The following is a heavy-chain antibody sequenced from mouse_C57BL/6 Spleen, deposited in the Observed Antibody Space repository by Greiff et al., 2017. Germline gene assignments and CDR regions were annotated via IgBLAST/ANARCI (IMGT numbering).Heavy chain of an antibody. CDR3: AREIYYSNYGGFAY. Sequence: QVQLQQPGAELVRPGSSVKLSCKASGYTFTSYWMAWVKQRPGQGLEWIGNIYPSDSETHYTQKFKDKATLTVDKSSSTAYMQLSSLTSDDSAVYYCAREIYYSNYGGFAYWGQGTLVTVSA. J-gene: IGHJ3*01. CDR2: IYPSDSET. D-gene: IGHD2-5*01. CDR1: GYTFTSYW. V-gene: IGHV1-61*01.